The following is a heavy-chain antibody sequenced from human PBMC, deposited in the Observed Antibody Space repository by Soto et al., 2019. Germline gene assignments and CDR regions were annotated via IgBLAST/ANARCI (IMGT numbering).Heavy chain of an antibody. CDR2: IRSKANSYAT. J-gene: IGHJ3*02. V-gene: IGHV3-73*01. CDR3: TSAMVFVGAFDI. D-gene: IGHD5-18*01. CDR1: GFTFSGSA. Sequence: GGSLRLSCAASGFTFSGSAMHWVRQASGKGLEWVGRIRSKANSYATAYAASVKGRFTISRDDSKNTAYLQMNSLKTEDTAVYYCTSAMVFVGAFDIWGQGXMVTVSS.